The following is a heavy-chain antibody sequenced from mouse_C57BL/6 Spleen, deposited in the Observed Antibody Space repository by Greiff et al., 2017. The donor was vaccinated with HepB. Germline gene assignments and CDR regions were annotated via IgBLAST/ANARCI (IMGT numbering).Heavy chain of an antibody. Sequence: VQLQESGAELVKPGASVKLSCKASGYTFTSYWMQWVKQRPGQGLEWIGEIDPSDSYTNYNQKFKGKATLTVDTSSSTAYMQLSSLTSEDSAVYYCARRVTGDAMDYWGQGTSVTVSS. J-gene: IGHJ4*01. V-gene: IGHV1-50*01. CDR2: IDPSDSYT. CDR1: GYTFTSYW. CDR3: ARRVTGDAMDY. D-gene: IGHD2-2*01.